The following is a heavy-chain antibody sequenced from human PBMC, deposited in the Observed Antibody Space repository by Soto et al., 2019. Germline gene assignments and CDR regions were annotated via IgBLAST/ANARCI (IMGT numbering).Heavy chain of an antibody. CDR3: TTPYYDYICGSYVDAFDI. J-gene: IGHJ3*02. CDR1: GFTFSNAW. Sequence: GGSLRLSCAASGFTFSNAWMSWVRQAPGKGLEWVGRIKSKTDGGTTDYAAPVKGRFTISRDDSKNTLYLQMNSLKTEDTAVYYCTTPYYDYICGSYVDAFDIWGQGTMVTVSS. CDR2: IKSKTDGGTT. D-gene: IGHD3-16*01. V-gene: IGHV3-15*01.